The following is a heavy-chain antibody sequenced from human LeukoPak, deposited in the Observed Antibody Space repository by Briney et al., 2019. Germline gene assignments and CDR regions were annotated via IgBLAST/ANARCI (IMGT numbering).Heavy chain of an antibody. CDR2: IYHSGST. Sequence: SETLSLTCTVSGYSISSGYYWGWIRQPPEKGLEWIGSIYHSGSTYYNPSLKSRLTISADTSKNQFSLRLSSVTAADTAVYYCSVRDYYYYYMDVWGKGTTVTVSS. CDR1: GYSISSGYY. J-gene: IGHJ6*03. V-gene: IGHV4-38-2*02. D-gene: IGHD3-16*02. CDR3: SVRDYYYYYMDV.